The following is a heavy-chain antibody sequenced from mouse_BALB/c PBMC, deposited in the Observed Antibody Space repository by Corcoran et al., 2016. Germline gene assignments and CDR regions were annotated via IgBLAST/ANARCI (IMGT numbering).Heavy chain of an antibody. D-gene: IGHD1-2*01. J-gene: IGHJ2*01. CDR2: IHPGSGGT. V-gene: IGHV1-15*01. Sequence: QVQLQQSGAELVRPGASVKLSCKALGYTFTDYEMHWVKQTPVHGLEWIGAIHPGSGGTAYNQKCNGNATLTADKSSSTAYMVLSSLTSEDSAVYYGTRYFTTADYSDFWGQGTTLTLSS. CDR3: TRYFTTADYSDF. CDR1: GYTFTDYE.